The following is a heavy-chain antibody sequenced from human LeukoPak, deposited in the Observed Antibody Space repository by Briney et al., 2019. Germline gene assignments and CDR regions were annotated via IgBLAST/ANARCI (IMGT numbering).Heavy chain of an antibody. J-gene: IGHJ3*02. CDR3: ARVVDDILTGYYIKAFDI. V-gene: IGHV4-30-2*01. Sequence: SETLSLTCAVSGGSISSGGYSWSWIRQPPGKGLEWIGYIYHSGSTYYNPSLKSRVTISVDRSKNQFPLKLSSVTAADTAVYYCARVVDDILTGYYIKAFDIWGQGTMVTVSS. D-gene: IGHD3-9*01. CDR2: IYHSGST. CDR1: GGSISSGGYS.